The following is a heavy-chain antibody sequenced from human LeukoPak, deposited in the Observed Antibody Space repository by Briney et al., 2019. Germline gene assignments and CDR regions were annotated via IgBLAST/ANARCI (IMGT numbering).Heavy chain of an antibody. D-gene: IGHD2-21*01. CDR2: IYTDSTI. CDR1: GFTFKNYE. V-gene: IGHV3-48*03. CDR3: ARASNSPFDF. Sequence: PGGSLRLSCAASGFTFKNYEFSWVRQAPGKGLEWVSHIYTDSTIYQADSVKGRLTISRDNAKNSLYLQMNGLRAEDTAVYYCARASNSPFDFWGQGTLVTVSS. J-gene: IGHJ4*02.